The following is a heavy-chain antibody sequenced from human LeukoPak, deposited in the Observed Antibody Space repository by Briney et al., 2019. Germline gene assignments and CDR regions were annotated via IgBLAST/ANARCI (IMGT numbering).Heavy chain of an antibody. CDR1: GFTFSTYW. CDR2: IHPDGSST. V-gene: IGHV3-74*01. J-gene: IGHJ4*02. D-gene: IGHD3-10*01. CDR3: TKDTFGADDF. Sequence: GGSLRLSCAASGFTFSTYWMHWVRQAPGKGLVWVSRIHPDGSSTSYADSVKGRFTISRDNAKNTLYLQMSSLRAEDTAVYYCTKDTFGADDFWGQGTLVTVSS.